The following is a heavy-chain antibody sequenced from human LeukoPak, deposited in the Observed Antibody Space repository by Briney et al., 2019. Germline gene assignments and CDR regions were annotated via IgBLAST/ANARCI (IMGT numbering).Heavy chain of an antibody. CDR2: INPIRGGT. V-gene: IGHV1-2*02. CDR1: GYTFTGYY. CDR3: ARDGPIVDQLWFDP. Sequence: ASVKVSCKASGYTFTGYYMHWVRQAPGQGLEWMGWINPIRGGTNYAQKFQGRVTMTRDTSISTAYMELSRLRPDDTAVYYCARDGPIVDQLWFDPWGQGTLDTVSS. D-gene: IGHD2-15*01. J-gene: IGHJ5*02.